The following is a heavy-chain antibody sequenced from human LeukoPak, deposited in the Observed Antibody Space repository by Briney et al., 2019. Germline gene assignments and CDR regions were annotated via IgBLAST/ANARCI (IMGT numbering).Heavy chain of an antibody. J-gene: IGHJ4*02. CDR3: ARGFSVLPADTKAVDY. CDR2: IYYSGST. V-gene: IGHV4-39*01. CDR1: GGSISSSSYY. Sequence: SETLSLTCTVSGGSISSSSYYWGWIRQPPGKGLEWIGSIYYSGSTYYSPSLKSRVTISVDTSKNQFSLKLSSVTAADTAVYYCARGFSVLPADTKAVDYWGQGTLVTVSS. D-gene: IGHD2-2*01.